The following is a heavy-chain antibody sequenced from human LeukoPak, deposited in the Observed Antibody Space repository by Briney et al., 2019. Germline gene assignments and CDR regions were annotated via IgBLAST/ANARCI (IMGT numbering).Heavy chain of an antibody. Sequence: ASVKVSCEASGGTFSSYAISWVRQAPGQGLEWMGGIIPIFGTANYAQKFQGRVTITADESTSTAYMELSSLRSEDTAVYYCARDKSYCSSTSCYGESYWGQGTLVTVSS. CDR1: GGTFSSYA. D-gene: IGHD2-2*01. CDR2: IIPIFGTA. J-gene: IGHJ4*02. V-gene: IGHV1-69*01. CDR3: ARDKSYCSSTSCYGESY.